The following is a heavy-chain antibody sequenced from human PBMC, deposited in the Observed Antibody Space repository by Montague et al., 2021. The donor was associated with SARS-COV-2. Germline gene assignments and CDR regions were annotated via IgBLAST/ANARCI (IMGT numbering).Heavy chain of an antibody. V-gene: IGHV4-59*08. CDR1: DGAIGGYY. CDR2: VHSGGSA. CDR3: ARRLGSSNWHWKGAFYYMDV. Sequence: SETLSLTCTVSDGAIGGYYWSWVRQPPGEGLQWVGYVHSGGSASYNPSLKSRVTISVDPSKNQFSLKVNSVTAADTAVYYCARRLGSSNWHWKGAFYYMDVWGKGTTVIVSS. J-gene: IGHJ6*03. D-gene: IGHD6-13*01.